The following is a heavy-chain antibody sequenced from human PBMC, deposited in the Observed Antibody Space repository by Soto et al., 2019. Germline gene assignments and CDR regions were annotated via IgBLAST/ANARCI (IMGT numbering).Heavy chain of an antibody. CDR2: ISGSGGST. Sequence: EVQLLESGGGLVQPGGSLRLSCAASGFTFSSYAMSWVRQAPGKGLEWVSAISGSGGSTYYADSVKGRFTISRDNSKNTLYLQMNSLRAEDTGVYYCAKYGYGSGSYDYWGQGTLVTVSS. CDR1: GFTFSSYA. CDR3: AKYGYGSGSYDY. V-gene: IGHV3-23*01. J-gene: IGHJ4*02. D-gene: IGHD3-10*01.